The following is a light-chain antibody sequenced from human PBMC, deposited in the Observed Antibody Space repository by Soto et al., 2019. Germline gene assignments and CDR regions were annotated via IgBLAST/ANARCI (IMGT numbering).Light chain of an antibody. J-gene: IGLJ1*01. CDR2: DVS. Sequence: QSVLTQPASVSGSPGQSITISCTGTSSDVGGYNYVSWYQQHPGKAPKLMIYDVSNRPSGVSNRFSGSKSGNTAFLTISGLQAEDEADYYRSSYTSSSTLYVFGTGTKVTVL. CDR1: SSDVGGYNY. CDR3: SSYTSSSTLYV. V-gene: IGLV2-14*01.